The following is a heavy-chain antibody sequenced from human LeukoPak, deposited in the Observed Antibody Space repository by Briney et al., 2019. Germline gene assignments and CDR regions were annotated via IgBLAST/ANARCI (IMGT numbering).Heavy chain of an antibody. Sequence: PSETLSLTCTVSRGSISRDHCAWIRQPPGKGLEWIGYIFYTGRARYNPSLESRVTLTVDMSKNQVSLKLRSVTAADTAIYYCARLVDGIYTRLDSWGQGTLVTVSS. V-gene: IGHV4-59*08. CDR2: IFYTGRA. J-gene: IGHJ4*02. CDR1: RGSISRDH. D-gene: IGHD1-26*01. CDR3: ARLVDGIYTRLDS.